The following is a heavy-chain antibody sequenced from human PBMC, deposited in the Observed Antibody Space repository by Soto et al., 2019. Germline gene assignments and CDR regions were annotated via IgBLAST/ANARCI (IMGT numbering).Heavy chain of an antibody. CDR2: INGGSTT. V-gene: IGHV3-23*01. D-gene: IGHD3-3*01. CDR1: GFTFSSYA. Sequence: GGSLRLSCAASGFTFSSYAMSWVRQAPGKGLEWVTAINGGSTTYFADSVKGRFTISRDNSKNTLYLQMNSLRAEDTAVYDCAKDKDWSGVYGRDVGGQGTTVTVSS. CDR3: AKDKDWSGVYGRDV. J-gene: IGHJ6*02.